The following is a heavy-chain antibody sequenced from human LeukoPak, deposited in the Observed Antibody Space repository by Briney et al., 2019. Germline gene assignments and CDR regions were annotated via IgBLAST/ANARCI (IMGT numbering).Heavy chain of an antibody. CDR2: IKQDGSEK. Sequence: PGGSLRLSCAASGFTFSSYWMSWVRQAPGKGLEWVANIKQDGSEKYYVDSVKGRFTISRDNAKNSLYLQMNSLRAEDMALYYCAKAMVRGVISPYFDYWGQGTLVTVSS. D-gene: IGHD3-10*01. CDR1: GFTFSSYW. J-gene: IGHJ4*02. CDR3: AKAMVRGVISPYFDY. V-gene: IGHV3-7*03.